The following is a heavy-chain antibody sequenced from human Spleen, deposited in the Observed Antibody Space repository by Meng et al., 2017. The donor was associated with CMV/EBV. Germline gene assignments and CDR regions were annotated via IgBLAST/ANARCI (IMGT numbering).Heavy chain of an antibody. CDR2: IYSGAGST. J-gene: IGHJ4*02. CDR1: GFTFSSYA. CDR3: AKVPNLLAAMGTEYYFDY. V-gene: IGHV3-23*03. Sequence: GESLKISCAASGFTFSSYAMSWVRQAPGKGLEWISVIYSGAGSTYYTDSVRGRFIISRDNSKNTLYLQMNSLRAEDTAVYYCAKVPNLLAAMGTEYYFDYWGQGTLVTVSS. D-gene: IGHD6-13*01.